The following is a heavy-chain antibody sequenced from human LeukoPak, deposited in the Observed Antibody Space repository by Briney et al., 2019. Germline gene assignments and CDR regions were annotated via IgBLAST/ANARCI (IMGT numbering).Heavy chain of an antibody. CDR1: GGSISSYY. CDR3: ARAQYDILTGYYTFFDY. CDR2: IYYSGST. Sequence: PSETLSLTCTVSGGSISSYYWSWIRQPPGKGLEWIGYIYYSGSTNYNPSLKSRVTISVDTSKNQFSLKLSSVTAADTAVYYCARAQYDILTGYYTFFDYWGQGTLVTVSS. J-gene: IGHJ4*02. D-gene: IGHD3-9*01. V-gene: IGHV4-59*01.